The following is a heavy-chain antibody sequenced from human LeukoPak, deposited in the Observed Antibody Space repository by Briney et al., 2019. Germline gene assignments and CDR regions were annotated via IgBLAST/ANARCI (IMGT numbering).Heavy chain of an antibody. D-gene: IGHD6-13*01. CDR3: AREYSSTYRIDY. CDR1: GYTFTNYY. CDR2: INPSDNST. J-gene: IGHJ4*02. V-gene: IGHV1-46*01. Sequence: ASVKVSCKASGYTFTNYYMHWVRQAPGQGLEWMGIINPSDNSTRYQQKFQDRVTMTRETSTRTVYMELSSLRSEDTAMYYCAREYSSTYRIDYWGQGTLVTVSS.